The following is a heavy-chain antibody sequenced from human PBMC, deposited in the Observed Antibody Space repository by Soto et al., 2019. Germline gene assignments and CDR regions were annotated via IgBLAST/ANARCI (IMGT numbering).Heavy chain of an antibody. D-gene: IGHD5-12*01. CDR1: GFTFSSYW. Sequence: GGSLRLSCAASGFTFSSYWMSWVRQAPGKGLDYVSAIRSNGGSTYYADSVKGRFTISRDNSKSTLYLQMSSLRAEDTAVYYCVKDRGSGYDSLGYWGQGTLVTVSS. CDR2: IRSNGGST. J-gene: IGHJ4*02. CDR3: VKDRGSGYDSLGY. V-gene: IGHV3-64D*08.